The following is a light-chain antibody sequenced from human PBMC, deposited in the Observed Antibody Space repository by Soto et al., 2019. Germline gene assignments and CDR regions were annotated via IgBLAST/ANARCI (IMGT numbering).Light chain of an antibody. V-gene: IGKV1-5*03. CDR1: QSISSW. J-gene: IGKJ2*01. CDR3: QQYSRYST. CDR2: KAS. Sequence: DIQMTQSPSTLSASVGDRVTITCRASQSISSWLAWYQQKPGKAPKLLIYKASNLESGVPSRFSGGGSGTEFTLTICSLQPDDFATYYCQQYSRYSTFGQVTKLEIK.